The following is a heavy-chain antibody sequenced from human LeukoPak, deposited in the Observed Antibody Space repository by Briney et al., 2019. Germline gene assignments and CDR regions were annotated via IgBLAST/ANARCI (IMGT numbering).Heavy chain of an antibody. V-gene: IGHV3-23*01. CDR2: ISGSGGST. J-gene: IGHJ6*03. D-gene: IGHD2/OR15-2a*01. CDR1: GFTFSSYA. Sequence: GGSLRLSCAASGFTFSSYAMSWVRQAPGKGLEWVSAISGSGGSTYYADSVKGRFTISRDNSKNTLYLQMNSLRAEDTAVYYCAKDGHFAYYYYYMDVWGKGTTVTVSS. CDR3: AKDGHFAYYYYYMDV.